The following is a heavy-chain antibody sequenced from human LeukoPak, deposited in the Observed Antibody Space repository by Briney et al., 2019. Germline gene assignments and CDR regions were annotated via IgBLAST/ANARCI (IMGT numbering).Heavy chain of an antibody. V-gene: IGHV3-23*01. CDR3: AREVYYYDSSGYYYSGGFGY. D-gene: IGHD3-22*01. J-gene: IGHJ4*02. CDR2: ISDSGANT. CDR1: GFTFSSYS. Sequence: PGGSLRLSCAASGFTFSSYSMSWVRQAPGKGLEWVSIISDSGANTYYADSVRGRFTISRDNAKNSLYLQMNSLRAEDTAVYYCAREVYYYDSSGYYYSGGFGYWGQGTLVTVSS.